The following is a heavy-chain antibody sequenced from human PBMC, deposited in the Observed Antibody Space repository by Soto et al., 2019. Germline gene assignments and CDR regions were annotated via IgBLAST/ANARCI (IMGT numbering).Heavy chain of an antibody. CDR2: INAGNGDT. V-gene: IGHV1-3*01. D-gene: IGHD5-12*01. Sequence: ASLKVSCTASGITFSSYAMHWVRQAPGQRLEGMGWINAGNGDTRYSQIFQGRVTLTRDTSASTVYLDLSSLRSEDTAIYYCARAISGYVTWG. CDR1: GITFSSYA. CDR3: ARAISGYVT. J-gene: IGHJ5*01.